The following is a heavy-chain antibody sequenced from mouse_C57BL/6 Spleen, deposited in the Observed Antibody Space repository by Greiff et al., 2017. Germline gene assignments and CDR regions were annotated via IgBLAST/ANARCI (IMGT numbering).Heavy chain of an antibody. CDR1: GYTFTSYW. D-gene: IGHD1-1*01. CDR2: IDPSDSYT. Sequence: VQLQQPGAELVRPGTSVKLSCKASGYTFTSYWMHWVKQRPGQGLEWIGVIDPSDSYTNYNQKFKGKATLTVDTSSSTAYMQLSSLTSEDSAVYYCARFYYYGSSYLWYFDVWGTGTTVTVSS. CDR3: ARFYYYGSSYLWYFDV. V-gene: IGHV1-59*01. J-gene: IGHJ1*03.